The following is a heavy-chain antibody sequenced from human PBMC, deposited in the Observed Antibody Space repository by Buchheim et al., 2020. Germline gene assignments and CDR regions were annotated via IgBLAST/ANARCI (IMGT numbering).Heavy chain of an antibody. CDR2: IYYSGST. J-gene: IGHJ4*02. CDR1: GGSISSYY. D-gene: IGHD5-18*01. V-gene: IGHV4-59*01. CDR3: ARERRGVDTAMVTPYYFDY. Sequence: QVQLQESGPGLVKPSETLSLTCTVSGGSISSYYWSWIRQPPGKGLEWIGYIYYSGSTNYNPSLKSRATISVATSKNQFSLKLSSVTAADTAVYYCARERRGVDTAMVTPYYFDYWGQGTL.